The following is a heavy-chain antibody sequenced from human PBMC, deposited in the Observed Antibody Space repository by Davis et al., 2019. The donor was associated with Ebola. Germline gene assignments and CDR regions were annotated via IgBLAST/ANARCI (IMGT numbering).Heavy chain of an antibody. V-gene: IGHV4-59*01. J-gene: IGHJ5*02. D-gene: IGHD2-2*01. CDR2: ICYSGSI. CDR1: GGSMNDYC. Sequence: MPSETLSLTCPLSGGSMNDYCWSWIRQSPGRGLEWFGYICYSGSIIYNPSLKSRVTMSLDPSKNQISLSLTSVTAADTAVYYCARDKFCSSSNCWRGWGWFDPWGQGTLVTVSS. CDR3: ARDKFCSSSNCWRGWGWFDP.